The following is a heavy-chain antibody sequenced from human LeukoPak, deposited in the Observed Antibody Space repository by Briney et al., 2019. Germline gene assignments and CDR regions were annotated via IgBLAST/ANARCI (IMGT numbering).Heavy chain of an antibody. CDR1: GFTFSSYS. Sequence: GGSLRLSCAASGFTFSSYSMIWVRQAQGKGLEWVSSISSSSSYIYYADLVKGRFTNSRDNAKNSLYLQMNSLRAEDTAVYYCARDYQWPVRFDLWGRSTLVTVSS. D-gene: IGHD6-19*01. J-gene: IGHJ2*01. CDR2: ISSSSSYI. CDR3: ARDYQWPVRFDL. V-gene: IGHV3-21*01.